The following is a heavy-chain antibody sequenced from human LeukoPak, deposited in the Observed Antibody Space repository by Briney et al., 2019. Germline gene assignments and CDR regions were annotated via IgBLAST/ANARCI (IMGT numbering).Heavy chain of an antibody. CDR3: ARGIYCGGSCYSGTDY. V-gene: IGHV4-59*01. D-gene: IGHD2-21*01. CDR1: GGSISSYY. CDR2: IYYSGST. Sequence: SETLSLTCTVSGGSISSYYWSWIRQPPGKGLEWIGYIYYSGSTNYNPSLKSRVTISVDTSKNQFSLKLSSVTAADTAIYYCARGIYCGGSCYSGTDYWGQGTPVTVSS. J-gene: IGHJ4*02.